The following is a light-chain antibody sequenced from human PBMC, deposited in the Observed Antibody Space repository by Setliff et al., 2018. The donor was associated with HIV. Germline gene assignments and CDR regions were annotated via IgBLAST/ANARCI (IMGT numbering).Light chain of an antibody. CDR3: SSYTSSSKV. Sequence: QSVLTQPASVSGSPGQSITISCTGTSSDIGGYNYVSWYQQHPGKAPKLMIYDVSKRPSGVSNRFSGSKSGNTASLTISRLQAEDEADYYCSSYTSSSKVFGGGTKVTVL. CDR2: DVS. CDR1: SSDIGGYNY. V-gene: IGLV2-14*01. J-gene: IGLJ2*01.